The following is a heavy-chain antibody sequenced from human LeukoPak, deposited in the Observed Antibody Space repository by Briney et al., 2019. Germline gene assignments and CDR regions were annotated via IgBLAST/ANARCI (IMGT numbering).Heavy chain of an antibody. D-gene: IGHD6-6*01. CDR1: GFTFSSYS. V-gene: IGHV3-21*01. Sequence: PGGSLRVSCAASGFTFSSYSMNWVRQAPGKGLEWVSSISSSSSYIYYADSVKGRFTISRDNAKNSLYLQMNSLRAEDTAVYYCARDSSSLSYFDYWGRGTLVTVSS. CDR3: ARDSSSLSYFDY. CDR2: ISSSSSYI. J-gene: IGHJ4*02.